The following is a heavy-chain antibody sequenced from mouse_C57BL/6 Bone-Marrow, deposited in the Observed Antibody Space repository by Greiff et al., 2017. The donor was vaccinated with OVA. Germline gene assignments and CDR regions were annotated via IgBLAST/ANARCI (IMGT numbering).Heavy chain of an antibody. CDR3: ASVNRLCLRREYYYAMDY. Sequence: EVKLVESGPVLVKPGASVKMSCKASGYTFTDYYMNWVKQSHGKSLEWIGVINPYNGGTSYNQKFKGKATLTVDKSSSTAYMELNSLTSEDSAVYYCASVNRLCLRREYYYAMDYWGQGTSVTVSS. D-gene: IGHD1-1*02. CDR1: GYTFTDYY. CDR2: INPYNGGT. V-gene: IGHV1-19*01. J-gene: IGHJ4*01.